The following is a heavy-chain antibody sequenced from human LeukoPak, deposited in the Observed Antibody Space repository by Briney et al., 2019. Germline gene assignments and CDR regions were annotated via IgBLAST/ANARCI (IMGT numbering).Heavy chain of an antibody. D-gene: IGHD6-13*01. CDR2: ISSSSSYI. CDR1: GFTFSSYS. Sequence: GGSLRLSCAASGFTFSSYSMNWVRQAPGKGLEWVSSISSSSSYIYYADSVKGRFTISRDNAKNSLYLQMNSLRAEDTAVYYCARAKDPLAAADAFDIWGQGTMVTVSS. V-gene: IGHV3-21*04. J-gene: IGHJ3*02. CDR3: ARAKDPLAAADAFDI.